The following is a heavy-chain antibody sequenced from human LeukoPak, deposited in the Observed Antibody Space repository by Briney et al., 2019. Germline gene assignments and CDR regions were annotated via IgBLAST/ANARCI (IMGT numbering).Heavy chain of an antibody. CDR2: IIPIFGTA. V-gene: IGHV1-69*05. CDR3: ARVEEGGDSSWPLGY. CDR1: GGTFSSYA. J-gene: IGHJ4*02. D-gene: IGHD5-18*01. Sequence: SVKVSCKASGGTFSSYAISWVRQAPGQGLEWMGRIIPIFGTANYAQKFQGRVTITTDESTSTAYMELSSLRSEDTAVYYCARVEEGGDSSWPLGYWGQGTLVTVSS.